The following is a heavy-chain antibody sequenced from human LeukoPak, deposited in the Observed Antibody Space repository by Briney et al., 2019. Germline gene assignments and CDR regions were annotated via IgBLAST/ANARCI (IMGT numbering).Heavy chain of an antibody. Sequence: ASVKVSCKASGYTFTSYYMHWVRQAPGQGLEWMGIINPSGGSTSYAQKFQGRVTMTRDTSTSTVYMELSSLRSEDTAVYYCAREPMGIAVAGSGYFDYWGQGTLLTVSS. CDR2: INPSGGST. V-gene: IGHV1-46*01. D-gene: IGHD6-19*01. CDR3: AREPMGIAVAGSGYFDY. CDR1: GYTFTSYY. J-gene: IGHJ4*02.